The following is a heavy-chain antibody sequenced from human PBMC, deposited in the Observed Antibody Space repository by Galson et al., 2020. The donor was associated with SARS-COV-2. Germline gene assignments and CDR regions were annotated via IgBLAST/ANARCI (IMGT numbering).Heavy chain of an antibody. D-gene: IGHD4-17*01. CDR3: ARDPAPLYGDNYYYGMDV. CDR1: DGPISSYY. Sequence: ETSETLSLTCSVSDGPISSYYWSWIRQHPGKGLEWIGYISYSGSANYNPSLGSRVNISVDLSKNQFSLKLTSVTAADTAVYYCARDPAPLYGDNYYYGMDVWGRGTTVTVSS. J-gene: IGHJ6*02. CDR2: ISYSGSA. V-gene: IGHV4-59*01.